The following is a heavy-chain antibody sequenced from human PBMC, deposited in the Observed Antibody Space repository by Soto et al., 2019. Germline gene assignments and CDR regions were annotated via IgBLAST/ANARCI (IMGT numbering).Heavy chain of an antibody. CDR2: VYHTVDT. Sequence: QSLTCGVSGGTVASSHWWSWVCQSPGRGLEWIGNVYHTVDTNFNPSLQSRVTFSVDKSNNQFSLRLTSVTAADTAVYFCAREIVTAGGNNYFDPWGPGTLVTVSS. J-gene: IGHJ5*02. CDR3: AREIVTAGGNNYFDP. CDR1: GGTVASSHW. V-gene: IGHV4-4*01. D-gene: IGHD2-21*02.